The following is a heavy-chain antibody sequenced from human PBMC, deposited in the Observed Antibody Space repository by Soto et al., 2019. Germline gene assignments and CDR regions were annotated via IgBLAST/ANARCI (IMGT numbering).Heavy chain of an antibody. CDR1: GFTFSSYA. CDR3: ANNRGEYYDSSGLESFLDY. J-gene: IGHJ4*02. D-gene: IGHD3-22*01. Sequence: PGGSLRLSCAASGFTFSSYAMSWVRQAPGKGLEWVSVISGSGGSTYYADSVKGRFTISRDNSKNTLYLQMNSLRAEDTAVYYCANNRGEYYDSSGLESFLDYWGQGTLVPVSS. CDR2: ISGSGGST. V-gene: IGHV3-23*01.